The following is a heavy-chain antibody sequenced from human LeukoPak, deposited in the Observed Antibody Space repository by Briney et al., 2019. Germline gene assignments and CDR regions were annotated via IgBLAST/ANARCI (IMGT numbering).Heavy chain of an antibody. CDR3: AREGYCSGTRCHQFQY. CDR1: GYTFNFYY. J-gene: IGHJ1*01. V-gene: IGHV1-46*02. Sequence: ASVKLSCQASGYTFNFYYINWVRQAPGQGLEWMGVINPNGGSTNYAQKFQGRVTMTRDTSASTVYMELSSLRSDDTAMYYCAREGYCSGTRCHQFQYWGQGTLVIVSS. D-gene: IGHD2-2*01. CDR2: INPNGGST.